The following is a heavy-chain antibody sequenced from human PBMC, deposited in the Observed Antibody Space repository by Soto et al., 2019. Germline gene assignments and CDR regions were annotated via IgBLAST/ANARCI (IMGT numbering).Heavy chain of an antibody. V-gene: IGHV4-34*01. D-gene: IGHD2-15*01. Sequence: PSETLSLTCAVYGGSFSGYYWSWIRQPPGKGLEWIGEINHSGSTNYNPSLKSRVTISVDTSKNQFSLKLSSVTAADTAVYYCARGSLHTLGYHYYGMDVWGQGTTVTVSS. CDR3: ARGSLHTLGYHYYGMDV. CDR2: INHSGST. J-gene: IGHJ6*02. CDR1: GGSFSGYY.